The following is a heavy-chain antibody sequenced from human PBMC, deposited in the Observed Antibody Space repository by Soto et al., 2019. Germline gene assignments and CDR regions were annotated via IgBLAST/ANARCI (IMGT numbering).Heavy chain of an antibody. CDR1: GGSISSYY. V-gene: IGHV4-59*01. CDR2: IYYSGST. Sequence: SETLSLTCTVSGGSISSYYWSWIRQPPGKGLEWIGYIYYSGSTNYNPSLKSRVTISVDTSKNQFSLKLSSVTAADTAVYYCAREIDLGYWFDPWGQGTLVTVSS. J-gene: IGHJ5*02. CDR3: AREIDLGYWFDP. D-gene: IGHD3-22*01.